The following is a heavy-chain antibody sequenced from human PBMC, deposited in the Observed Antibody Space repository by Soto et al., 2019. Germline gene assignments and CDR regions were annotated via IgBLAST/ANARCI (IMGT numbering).Heavy chain of an antibody. CDR3: AKDEAHYYGSGSYYDY. J-gene: IGHJ4*02. CDR2: ISGSNDGT. D-gene: IGHD3-10*01. CDR1: GFTFNSYA. Sequence: GGSLRLSCAASGFTFNSYAMSWVRQAPGKGLEWVSAISGSNDGTAYADSVKGRFTISRDNSRHTLYLQMSSLRAEDTAVYYCAKDEAHYYGSGSYYDYWGQGTLVTSPQ. V-gene: IGHV3-23*01.